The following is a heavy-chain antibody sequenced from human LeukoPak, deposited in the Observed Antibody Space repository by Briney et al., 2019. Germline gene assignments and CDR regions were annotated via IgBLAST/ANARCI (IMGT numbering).Heavy chain of an antibody. V-gene: IGHV1-18*04. Sequence: GASVKVSCKASGYTFTGYYMHWVRQAPGQGLEWMGWINAYNGNTNYAQKLQGRVTMTTDTSTSTAYMELRSLRSDDTAVYYCATDLAYCSSTSCAAWGQGTLVTVSS. CDR2: INAYNGNT. J-gene: IGHJ5*02. CDR1: GYTFTGYY. D-gene: IGHD2-2*01. CDR3: ATDLAYCSSTSCAA.